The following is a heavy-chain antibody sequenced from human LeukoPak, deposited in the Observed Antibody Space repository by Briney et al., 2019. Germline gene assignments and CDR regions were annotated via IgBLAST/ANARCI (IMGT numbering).Heavy chain of an antibody. Sequence: SVKVSCKASGFTFTSSAVQWVRQARGQGLEWIGWIVVGSGNTNYAQKFQERVTINRDMSTSTAYVELNSLRSGDTAMYYCATDDVTTGTKTALGYWGQGTLVTVSS. V-gene: IGHV1-58*01. CDR3: ATDDVTTGTKTALGY. CDR2: IVVGSGNT. J-gene: IGHJ4*02. D-gene: IGHD1-1*01. CDR1: GFTFTSSA.